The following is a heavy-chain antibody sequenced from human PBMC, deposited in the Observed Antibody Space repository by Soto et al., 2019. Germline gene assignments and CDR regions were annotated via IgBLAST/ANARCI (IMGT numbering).Heavy chain of an antibody. CDR2: IKSKTDGGTT. D-gene: IGHD3-3*01. Sequence: GGSLRLSCAASGFTFSNAWMSWVRQAPGKGLEWVGRIKSKTDGGTTDYAAPVKGRFTISRDDSKNTLYLQMNSLKTEDTAVYYCTTDRLSTIFGVVIRGWFDPWGQGTLVTVSS. J-gene: IGHJ5*02. CDR3: TTDRLSTIFGVVIRGWFDP. CDR1: GFTFSNAW. V-gene: IGHV3-15*01.